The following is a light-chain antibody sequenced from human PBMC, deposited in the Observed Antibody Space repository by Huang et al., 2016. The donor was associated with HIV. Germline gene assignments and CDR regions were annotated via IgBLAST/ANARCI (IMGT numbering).Light chain of an antibody. CDR1: QNISSW. CDR2: KIS. J-gene: IGKJ1*01. CDR3: QYGET. Sequence: DIQLTQSPSTLSASVGDRLTTTCRASQNISSWLAWYQQKPGKAPKLLSYKISSLESGVPSRFSGSGSGTKFTLTINGLQPDDIGTYYCQYGETFGQGSKVEVK. V-gene: IGKV1-5*03.